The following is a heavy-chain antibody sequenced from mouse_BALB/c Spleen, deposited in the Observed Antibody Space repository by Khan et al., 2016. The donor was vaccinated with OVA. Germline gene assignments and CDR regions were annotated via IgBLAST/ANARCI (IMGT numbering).Heavy chain of an antibody. CDR1: GYTFTTFY. J-gene: IGHJ4*01. CDR2: MYPGNINT. D-gene: IGHD2-4*01. V-gene: IGHV1S56*01. Sequence: QVQLKQPGPELVKPGASVRISCKASGYTFTTFYIHWVRQRPGQGLEWIGWMYPGNINTKYNERFKGKATLTEDKSSSTAYIHLSSLTSEGSAVFFCARDDYFVVDAIAYWVLGTSVTFSS. CDR3: ARDDYFVVDAIAY.